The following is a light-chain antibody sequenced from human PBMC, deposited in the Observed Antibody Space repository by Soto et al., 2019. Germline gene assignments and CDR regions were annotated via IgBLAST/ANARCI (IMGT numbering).Light chain of an antibody. J-gene: IGLJ2*01. Sequence: QSVLTQPASVSGSPVQSITISCTGTSSDVGGYNYVSWYQQHPGKARKLMIYEVTNRPSGVSNRFSGSKSGNTASLTISGLQAEDEADYYCSSYTSSSAVIFGGGTKVTVL. CDR2: EVT. V-gene: IGLV2-14*01. CDR3: SSYTSSSAVI. CDR1: SSDVGGYNY.